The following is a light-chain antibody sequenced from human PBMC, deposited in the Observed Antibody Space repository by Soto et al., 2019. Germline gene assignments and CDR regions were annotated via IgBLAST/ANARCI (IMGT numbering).Light chain of an antibody. Sequence: DIQMTQSPSSVSASVGDSVIITCRASEAISSWLAWYQLKPGKPPKLLISAASSSQSGVPSRFSGSGSGTDFTLTITNLQPEDFATYYCQQVNTFPYTFGQGTKVDIK. V-gene: IGKV1-12*01. CDR2: AAS. CDR1: EAISSW. CDR3: QQVNTFPYT. J-gene: IGKJ2*01.